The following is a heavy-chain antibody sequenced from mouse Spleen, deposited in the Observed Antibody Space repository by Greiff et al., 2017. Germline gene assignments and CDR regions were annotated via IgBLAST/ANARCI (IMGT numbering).Heavy chain of an antibody. CDR3: ARETGTWYFDV. J-gene: IGHJ1*01. V-gene: IGHV1-59*01. Sequence: QVQLQQPGAELVRPGTSVKLSCKASGYTFTSYWMHWVKQRPGQGLEWIGVIDPSDSYTNYNQKFKGKATLTVDTSSSTAYMQLSSLTSEDSAVYYCARETGTWYFDVWGAGTTVTVSS. CDR2: IDPSDSYT. D-gene: IGHD4-1*01. CDR1: GYTFTSYW.